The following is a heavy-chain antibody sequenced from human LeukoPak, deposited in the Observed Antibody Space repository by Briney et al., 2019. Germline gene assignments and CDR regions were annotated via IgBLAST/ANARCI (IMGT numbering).Heavy chain of an antibody. CDR2: IWYDGSNK. Sequence: GGSLRLSCAASGFTFSSYGMHWVRQAPGKGLEWVAVIWYDGSNKYYADSVKGRFTISRDSSKNTLYLQMNSLRAEDTAVYYCARGSPRGWSPFDPWGQGTLVTVSS. D-gene: IGHD2-15*01. V-gene: IGHV3-33*01. J-gene: IGHJ5*02. CDR3: ARGSPRGWSPFDP. CDR1: GFTFSSYG.